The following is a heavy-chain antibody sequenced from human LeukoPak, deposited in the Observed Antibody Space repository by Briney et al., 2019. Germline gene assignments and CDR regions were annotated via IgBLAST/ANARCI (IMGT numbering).Heavy chain of an antibody. Sequence: GGSLRLSCAGSGFTFRDDWMSWVREALGKGLGWVANIKQEGNEKSYLDSVKGRFTLSRDNARNSLYLQMNRLRADDTAVYYCASDGAGPLDWGQGPLVTVPS. J-gene: IGHJ4*02. D-gene: IGHD3-10*01. V-gene: IGHV3-7*01. CDR2: IKQEGNEK. CDR1: GFTFRDDW. CDR3: ASDGAGPLD.